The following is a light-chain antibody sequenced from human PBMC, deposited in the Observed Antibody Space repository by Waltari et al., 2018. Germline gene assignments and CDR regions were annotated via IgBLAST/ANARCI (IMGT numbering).Light chain of an antibody. Sequence: DIQMTQSPSTLSASVGDRVTITCRASQSISDWLAWYQQKPGKAPKLLIYDASTLESGVPSRFSGSGSGTEFTLTISCLQPDDFATYYCQQYNDWSTFGQGTKLEI. J-gene: IGKJ2*01. V-gene: IGKV1-5*01. CDR2: DAS. CDR1: QSISDW. CDR3: QQYNDWST.